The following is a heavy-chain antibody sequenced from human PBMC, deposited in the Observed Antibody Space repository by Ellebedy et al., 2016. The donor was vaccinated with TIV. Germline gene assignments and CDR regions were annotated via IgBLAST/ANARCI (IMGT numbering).Heavy chain of an antibody. CDR1: GFTFSSYA. J-gene: IGHJ6*02. CDR2: IYSGGST. V-gene: IGHV3-53*01. CDR3: ARGPYYYGMDV. Sequence: GESLKISXAASGFTFSSYAMSWVRQAPGKGLEWVSVIYSGGSTYYADSVKGRFTISRDNSKNTLYLQMNSLRAEDTAVYYCARGPYYYGMDVWGQGTTVTVSS.